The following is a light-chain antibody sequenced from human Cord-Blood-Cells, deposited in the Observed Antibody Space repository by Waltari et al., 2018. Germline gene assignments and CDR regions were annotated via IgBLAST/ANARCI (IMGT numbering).Light chain of an antibody. CDR3: RQYNSYPYS. CDR2: KAS. CDR1: QSISSW. Sequence: DIQMTQSTSTLSASVVDRVTITGRASQSISSWLAWYQQKHAKAPKLRLYKASSLESRVPTRFSGSGCGAECTLTINILQPDEFATYYCRQYNSYPYSFGQGTKLEIK. V-gene: IGKV1-5*03. J-gene: IGKJ2*03.